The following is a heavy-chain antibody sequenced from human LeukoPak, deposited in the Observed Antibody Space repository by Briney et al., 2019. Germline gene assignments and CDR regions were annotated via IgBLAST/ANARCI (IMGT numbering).Heavy chain of an antibody. CDR1: GGSISSSSYY. D-gene: IGHD2-15*01. Sequence: PSETLSLTCTVSGGSISSSSYYWGWIRQPPGKGLEWIGSIYYSGSTYYNPSLKSRVTISVDTSKNQFSLKLSSVTAADTAVYYCARDIRSLDRGWYYFDYWGQGTLVTVSS. CDR2: IYYSGST. J-gene: IGHJ4*02. V-gene: IGHV4-39*07. CDR3: ARDIRSLDRGWYYFDY.